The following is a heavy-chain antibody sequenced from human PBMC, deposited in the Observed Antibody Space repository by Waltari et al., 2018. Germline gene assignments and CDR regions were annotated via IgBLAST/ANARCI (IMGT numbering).Heavy chain of an antibody. CDR2: IIPMFGKE. J-gene: IGHJ5*02. D-gene: IGHD2-15*01. Sequence: QVHLVQSGAEVKKPGSSVKVSCTASGYTFNNYAITWVRQAPGQGLEWMGGIIPMFGKEKYEQKFQGRLTIAADESTSTAYMELRSLTSEDTATYYCARGYAHCNDGGCFSNWLDPWGQGTLVTVSS. CDR3: ARGYAHCNDGGCFSNWLDP. V-gene: IGHV1-69*13. CDR1: GYTFNNYA.